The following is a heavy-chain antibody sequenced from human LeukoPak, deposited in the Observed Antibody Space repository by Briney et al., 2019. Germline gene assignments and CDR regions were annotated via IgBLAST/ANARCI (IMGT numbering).Heavy chain of an antibody. CDR1: GFTFSDYY. V-gene: IGHV3-23*01. J-gene: IGHJ4*02. CDR3: VKDRPTWPIDY. D-gene: IGHD5-12*01. Sequence: GGSLRLSCAASGFTFSDYYMSWIRQAPGKGLEWVSSIGSSGVTTYYADSVKGRFTISRDNSRNTLYLQMDSLRDDDTAVYYCVKDRPTWPIDYWGQGTLVTVSS. CDR2: IGSSGVTT.